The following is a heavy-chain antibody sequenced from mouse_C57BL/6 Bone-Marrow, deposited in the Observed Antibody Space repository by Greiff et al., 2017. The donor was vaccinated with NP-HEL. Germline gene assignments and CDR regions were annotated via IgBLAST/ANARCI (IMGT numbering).Heavy chain of an antibody. V-gene: IGHV1-80*01. CDR2: IYPGDGDT. Sequence: SGASVKISCKTSDYAFSSYWMNWVKQRPGKGLEWSGQIYPGDGDTNYNGKFKGKATLTADKSSSTVYMQLSSLTSEDSAVYLCARGDYGSSRFGYAMDYWGQGTSVTVSS. D-gene: IGHD1-1*01. CDR3: ARGDYGSSRFGYAMDY. J-gene: IGHJ4*01. CDR1: DYAFSSYW.